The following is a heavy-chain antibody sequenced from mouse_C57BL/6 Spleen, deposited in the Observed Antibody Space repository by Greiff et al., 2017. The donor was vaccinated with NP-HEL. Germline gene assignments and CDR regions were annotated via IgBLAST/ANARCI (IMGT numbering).Heavy chain of an antibody. CDR3: TTGSSHWYFEV. V-gene: IGHV14-4*01. D-gene: IGHD1-1*01. CDR2: IDPENGDT. Sequence: EVKLQESGAELVRPGASVKLSCTASGFNIKDDYMHWVKQRPEQGLAWIGWIDPENGDTEYASKFQGKATITADTSSNTAYLQLSSLTSEDTAVYYGTTGSSHWYFEVWGTGTTVTVSS. CDR1: GFNIKDDY. J-gene: IGHJ1*03.